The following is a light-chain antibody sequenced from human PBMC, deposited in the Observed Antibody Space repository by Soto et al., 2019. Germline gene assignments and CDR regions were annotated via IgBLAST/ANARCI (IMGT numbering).Light chain of an antibody. CDR2: AAS. V-gene: IGKV3-20*01. CDR1: QSLSSGY. Sequence: LTLARCSMSLSPGKRATLSCRASQSLSSGYLAWYQQKPGQAPRILIYAASSRATGIPDRFSGSGSETDFTLTISRLELADFAVYYCQQYGSSPLFGQGTRLEIK. J-gene: IGKJ5*01. CDR3: QQYGSSPL.